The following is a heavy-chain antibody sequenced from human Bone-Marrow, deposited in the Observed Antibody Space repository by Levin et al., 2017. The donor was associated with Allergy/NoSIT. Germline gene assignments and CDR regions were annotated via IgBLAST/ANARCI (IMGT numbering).Heavy chain of an antibody. Sequence: GGSPRLSCAASGFSFSSSWMYWVRQSSGKGLIWVSRINSDASDTSDADFVKGRFTISRDNARNTLYLQMNGLSVEDTAMYYCVGGAPMTYWGQGTLVTVSP. CDR2: INSDASDT. D-gene: IGHD3-16*01. CDR3: VGGAPMTY. CDR1: GFSFSSSW. V-gene: IGHV3-74*01. J-gene: IGHJ4*02.